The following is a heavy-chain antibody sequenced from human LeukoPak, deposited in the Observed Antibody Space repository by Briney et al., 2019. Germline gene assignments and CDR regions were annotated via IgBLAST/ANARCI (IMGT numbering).Heavy chain of an antibody. CDR1: GFTFSSYA. J-gene: IGHJ4*02. CDR2: ISGSGGST. CDR3: AKDGMIVVVATFYFDY. V-gene: IGHV3-23*01. D-gene: IGHD3-22*01. Sequence: GGSLRLSCAASGFTFSSYAMSWVRQAPGKGLEWVSAISGSGGSTYYADSVKGRFTISRDNSKNTLYLQMNSLRAEDTAVYYYAKDGMIVVVATFYFDYWGQGTLVTVSS.